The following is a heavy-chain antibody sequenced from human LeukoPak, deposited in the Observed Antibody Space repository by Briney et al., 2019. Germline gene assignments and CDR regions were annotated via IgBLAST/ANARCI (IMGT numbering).Heavy chain of an antibody. V-gene: IGHV1-8*01. CDR1: GYTFSSHD. Sequence: ASVKVSCKASGYTFSSHDMNWVRQATGQGLEWMGRINPNSGNTGYAQNFQGRVTLTRNTSLSIFYMELSSLRSEDTAVYYCVRGVGVAGDYWGQGTLVTVSS. D-gene: IGHD6-19*01. J-gene: IGHJ4*02. CDR3: VRGVGVAGDY. CDR2: INPNSGNT.